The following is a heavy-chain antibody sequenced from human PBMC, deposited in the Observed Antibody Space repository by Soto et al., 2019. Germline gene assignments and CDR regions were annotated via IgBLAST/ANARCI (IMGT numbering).Heavy chain of an antibody. CDR1: GFTFSSYS. CDR2: ISSSSSYI. Sequence: PGGSLRLSCAASGFTFSSYSMNWVRQAPGKGLEWVSSISSSSSYIYYADSVKGRFTISRDNAKNSLYLQMNSLRAEDTAVYYCASLGGAAAGHFDPWGQGTLVTVSS. V-gene: IGHV3-21*01. D-gene: IGHD6-13*01. CDR3: ASLGGAAAGHFDP. J-gene: IGHJ5*02.